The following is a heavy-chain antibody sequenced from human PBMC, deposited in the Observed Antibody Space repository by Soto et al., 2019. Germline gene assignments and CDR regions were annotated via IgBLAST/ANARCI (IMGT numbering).Heavy chain of an antibody. V-gene: IGHV4-4*07. CDR2: IYTSGST. CDR3: ARVGVARARHNWFDS. CDR1: GGSISSYY. J-gene: IGHJ5*01. D-gene: IGHD2-15*01. Sequence: SETLSLTCTVSGGSISSYYWSWIRQPAGKGLEWIGRIYTSGSTNYNPSLKSRVTMSVDTSKNQFSLKLSSVTAADTAVYYCARVGVARARHNWFDSWGPGTLVTVFS.